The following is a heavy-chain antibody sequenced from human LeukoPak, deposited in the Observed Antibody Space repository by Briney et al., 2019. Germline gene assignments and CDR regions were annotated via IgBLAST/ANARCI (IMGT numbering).Heavy chain of an antibody. J-gene: IGHJ4*02. Sequence: SETLSLTCTVSGGSIRYYYWSWIRQSPGKGLEWIGYIYYNGTTNYNPSLKSRVTISVDMSENQFSLKMGSVTAADTAVYYCARKGGLFDYWGQGRLVTVSS. CDR3: ARKGGLFDY. D-gene: IGHD2-15*01. CDR1: GGSIRYYY. CDR2: IYYNGTT. V-gene: IGHV4-59*01.